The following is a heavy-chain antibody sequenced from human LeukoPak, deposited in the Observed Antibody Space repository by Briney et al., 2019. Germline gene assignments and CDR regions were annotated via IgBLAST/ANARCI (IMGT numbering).Heavy chain of an antibody. D-gene: IGHD2/OR15-2a*01. Sequence: PGRSLRLSCAASGFTFDDYAMHWVRQAPGKGLEWVSGISWNSGSIGYADSVKGRFTISRDNAKNSLYLQMNSLRAEDTAVYYCASQQSFHYYYMDVWGKGTTVTVSS. J-gene: IGHJ6*03. CDR3: ASQQSFHYYYMDV. CDR2: ISWNSGSI. CDR1: GFTFDDYA. V-gene: IGHV3-9*01.